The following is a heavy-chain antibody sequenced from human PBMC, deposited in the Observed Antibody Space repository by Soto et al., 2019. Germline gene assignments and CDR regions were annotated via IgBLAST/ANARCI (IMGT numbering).Heavy chain of an antibody. CDR1: GGSISSCCYC. Sequence: QLQLQESGSGLVKPSQTLSLTCAVSGGSISSCCYCWIWIPQPPGKGLEWIGYIYDSRNNNYTPSLKSRVTISADRSKNQCSPKLSSGTAAEKAVYDCATGPPLGYWGQGTLVTVSS. J-gene: IGHJ4*02. V-gene: IGHV4-30-2*01. CDR3: ATGPPLGY. CDR2: IYDSRNN.